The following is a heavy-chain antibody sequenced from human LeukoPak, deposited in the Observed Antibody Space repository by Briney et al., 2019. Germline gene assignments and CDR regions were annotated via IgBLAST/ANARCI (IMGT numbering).Heavy chain of an antibody. CDR1: GFTFSSYS. V-gene: IGHV3-21*01. CDR3: ARDKGSSWSGGFDY. Sequence: GGSLRLSCAASGFTFSSYSMNWVRQAPGKWLEWVSSISSSSSYIYYADSVKGRFTISRDNAKNSLYLQMNSLRAEDTAVYYCARDKGSSWSGGFDYWGQGTLVTVSS. D-gene: IGHD6-13*01. J-gene: IGHJ4*02. CDR2: ISSSSSYI.